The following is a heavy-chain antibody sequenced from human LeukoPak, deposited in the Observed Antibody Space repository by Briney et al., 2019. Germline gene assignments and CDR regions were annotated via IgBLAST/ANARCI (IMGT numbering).Heavy chain of an antibody. Sequence: GGSLRLSCAASGFTFSSYWMSWVRQAPGKGLEWVANIKEDGSEKYYVDSVKGRFTISRDNAENSLYLQMNSLRAEDTAVYYCARVWFGESLDYWGQGTLVTVSS. J-gene: IGHJ4*02. D-gene: IGHD3-10*01. V-gene: IGHV3-7*01. CDR3: ARVWFGESLDY. CDR2: IKEDGSEK. CDR1: GFTFSSYW.